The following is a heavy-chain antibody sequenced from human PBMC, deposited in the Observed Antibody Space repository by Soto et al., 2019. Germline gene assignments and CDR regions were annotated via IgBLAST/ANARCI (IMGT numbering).Heavy chain of an antibody. CDR1: GFTFSSYA. D-gene: IGHD7-27*01. CDR2: ISDSGDTS. Sequence: GSLRLSCAASGFTFSSYAMSWVRQAPGKGLEWVSAISDSGDTSYYADSVKGRFTISRDNSKNTLYLHMSSLRAEDTAVYYCAEWGNDWGYYYYGMNVWGQGTTVTVSS. CDR3: AEWGNDWGYYYYGMNV. V-gene: IGHV3-23*01. J-gene: IGHJ6*02.